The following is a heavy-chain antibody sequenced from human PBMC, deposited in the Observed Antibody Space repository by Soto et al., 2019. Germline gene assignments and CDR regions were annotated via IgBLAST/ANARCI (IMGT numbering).Heavy chain of an antibody. J-gene: IGHJ4*02. CDR3: ARAPSPKSCSWYWFDY. CDR1: GASMSTFY. CDR2: IHHTGST. Sequence: QVQLQESGPGLVKPSETLSLTCIVSGASMSTFYWTWLRQPPGKGLEWIGYIHHTGSTNSNPSLKSRVTISGDTSNNQFSLRLSSVTAADTAVYYCARAPSPKSCSWYWFDYWGQGTLVTVSS. D-gene: IGHD6-13*01. V-gene: IGHV4-59*01.